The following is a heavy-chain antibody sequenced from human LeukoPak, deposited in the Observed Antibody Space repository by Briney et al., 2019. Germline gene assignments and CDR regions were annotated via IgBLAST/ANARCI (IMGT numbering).Heavy chain of an antibody. CDR3: AREGYFSSTSCYEDVFNI. D-gene: IGHD2-2*01. V-gene: IGHV4-59*01. Sequence: KASETLSLTCTVSGGSISSYYWSWIRQPPGKGLEWIGYIYYSGSTNYNPSLKSRVTISVDTSKNQFSLKLSSVTAADTAVYYCAREGYFSSTSCYEDVFNIWGQGTRATVS. CDR1: GGSISSYY. CDR2: IYYSGST. J-gene: IGHJ3*02.